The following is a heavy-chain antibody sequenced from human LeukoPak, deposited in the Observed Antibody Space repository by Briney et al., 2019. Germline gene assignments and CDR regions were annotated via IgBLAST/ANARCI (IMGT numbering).Heavy chain of an antibody. J-gene: IGHJ2*01. CDR3: ARVKGWWYFDL. D-gene: IGHD5-24*01. Sequence: WVSAISGSGVSTYYADSVKGRFTVSRDNSENTLYLQMSSLRAEDTAVYYCARVKGWWYFDLWGRGTLVTVSS. V-gene: IGHV3-23*01. CDR2: ISGSGVST.